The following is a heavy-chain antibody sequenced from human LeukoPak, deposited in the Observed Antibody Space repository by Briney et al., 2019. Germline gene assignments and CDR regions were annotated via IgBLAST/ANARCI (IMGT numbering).Heavy chain of an antibody. CDR1: GGSISSYY. J-gene: IGHJ5*02. CDR2: IYYSGST. V-gene: IGHV4-59*01. Sequence: PSETLSLTCTVSGGSISSYYWSWIRQPPGKGLEWIGYIYYSGSTNYNPSLKSRVTISVDTSKNQFSLKLSSVTAADTAVYYCARVVAAAGHYWFDPWGQGTLVTVSS. CDR3: ARVVAAAGHYWFDP. D-gene: IGHD6-13*01.